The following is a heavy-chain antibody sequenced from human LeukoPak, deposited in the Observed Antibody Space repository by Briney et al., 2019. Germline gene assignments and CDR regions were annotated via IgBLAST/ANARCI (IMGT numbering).Heavy chain of an antibody. CDR3: ARDSLVWDILTGYPHRSPFFDY. CDR2: ISAYNGNT. V-gene: IGHV1-18*01. Sequence: ASVKVSCKASGYTFTSYGISWVRQAPGQGLEWMEWISAYNGNTNYAQKLQGRVTMTTDTSTSTAYMELRSLRSDDTAVYYCARDSLVWDILTGYPHRSPFFDYWGQGTLVTVSS. D-gene: IGHD3-9*01. CDR1: GYTFTSYG. J-gene: IGHJ4*02.